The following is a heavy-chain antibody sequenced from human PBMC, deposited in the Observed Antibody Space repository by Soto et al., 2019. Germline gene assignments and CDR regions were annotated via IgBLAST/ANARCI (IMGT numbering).Heavy chain of an antibody. V-gene: IGHV2-5*02. CDR3: AHLTTSSVGDS. CDR2: IYWDDDK. J-gene: IGHJ4*02. D-gene: IGHD1-26*01. CDR1: GFSLTTSGVG. Sequence: QITLKESGPTLVKPTQTLTLTCTFSGFSLTTSGVGVGWIRQPPGKALEWLALIYWDDDKRYSPSLRSRLTIPKDTSKNQVVLTMTNMDPVATATYYWAHLTTSSVGDSWGQGTLVTVSS.